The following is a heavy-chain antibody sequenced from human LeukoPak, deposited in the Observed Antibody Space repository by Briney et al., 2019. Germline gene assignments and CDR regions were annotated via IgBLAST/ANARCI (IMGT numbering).Heavy chain of an antibody. J-gene: IGHJ5*02. CDR1: GFTVSSNY. Sequence: GGSLRLSCAASGFTVSSNYMSWVRQAPGKGLEWVSVIYSGGSTYYADSVKGRFTISRDNSKNTLYLQMNSLRAEDTAVYYCARGPRSITIFGVVSKWSNWFDPWGQGTLVTVSS. D-gene: IGHD3-3*01. V-gene: IGHV3-53*01. CDR2: IYSGGST. CDR3: ARGPRSITIFGVVSKWSNWFDP.